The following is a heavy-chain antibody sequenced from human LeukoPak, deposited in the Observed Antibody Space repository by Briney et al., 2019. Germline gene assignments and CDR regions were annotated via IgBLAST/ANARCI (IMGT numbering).Heavy chain of an antibody. CDR3: AKGSAAARPYYFDF. V-gene: IGHV3-23*01. D-gene: IGHD6-6*01. Sequence: PGGSLRLSCAASGFTFGRYAMSWVHQAPGKGLEWISAITDSGGDTYYADSVKGRFTISRDNSKNTLDLQMNSLRAEDTAVYYCAKGSAAARPYYFDFWGQGTLATVSS. J-gene: IGHJ4*02. CDR2: ITDSGGDT. CDR1: GFTFGRYA.